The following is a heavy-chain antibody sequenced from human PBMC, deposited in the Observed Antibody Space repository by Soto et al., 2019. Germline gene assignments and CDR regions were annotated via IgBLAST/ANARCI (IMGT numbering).Heavy chain of an antibody. CDR2: ISYDGRNE. D-gene: IGHD3-3*01. CDR3: AKDLGVDGSAIYPYS. Sequence: QVQLVESGGGVVQPGRSLRLSCAASGFTFSTYGMHWVRHTPGKGLEWLAVISYDGRNELHADSVKGRFTTSRDNSKNTVSLQMNNLKIEDTAVYYCAKDLGVDGSAIYPYSWGQGTLVTVSS. CDR1: GFTFSTYG. J-gene: IGHJ4*02. V-gene: IGHV3-30*18.